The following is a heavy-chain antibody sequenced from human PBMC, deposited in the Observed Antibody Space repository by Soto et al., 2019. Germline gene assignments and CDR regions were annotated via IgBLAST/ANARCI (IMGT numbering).Heavy chain of an antibody. D-gene: IGHD6-19*01. CDR1: GFTFSSYA. Sequence: GGSLRLSCAASGFTFSSYAMHWVRQAPGKGLEWVAVISYDGGNKYYADSVKGRFTISRDNSKNTLYLQMNSLRAEDTAVYYCAREAAVAGMAFDYWGQGTLVTVSS. J-gene: IGHJ4*02. CDR3: AREAAVAGMAFDY. V-gene: IGHV3-30-3*01. CDR2: ISYDGGNK.